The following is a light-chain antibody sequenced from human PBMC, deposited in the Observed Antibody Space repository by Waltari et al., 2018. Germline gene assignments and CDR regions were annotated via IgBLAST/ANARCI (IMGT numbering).Light chain of an antibody. J-gene: IGLJ3*02. CDR2: EDN. CDR3: QSYDIDDHWV. V-gene: IGLV6-57*03. Sequence: NFMLTQPHSVSEYPGKTVTIYCTRSSGPIDSNYVQWYQQRPGSAPTTVIYEDNQRPSGVPDRFSGSIDSYSNSASLTISGLQTGDEADYYCQSYDIDDHWVFGGGTKLTVL. CDR1: SGPIDSNY.